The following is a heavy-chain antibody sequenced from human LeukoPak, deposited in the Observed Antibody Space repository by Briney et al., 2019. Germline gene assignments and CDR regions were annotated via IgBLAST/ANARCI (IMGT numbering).Heavy chain of an antibody. Sequence: GGSLRLSCLASGFTFSTYAMSWVRQAPGKGLEWVSGISGSGGIPYYVDSVKGRFTISRDNSKNTLYVHMNSLRGEDTAVYYCAKDFRSSGNAFDIWGQGTMVTVSS. CDR3: AKDFRSSGNAFDI. V-gene: IGHV3-23*01. CDR2: ISGSGGIP. J-gene: IGHJ3*02. D-gene: IGHD3-22*01. CDR1: GFTFSTYA.